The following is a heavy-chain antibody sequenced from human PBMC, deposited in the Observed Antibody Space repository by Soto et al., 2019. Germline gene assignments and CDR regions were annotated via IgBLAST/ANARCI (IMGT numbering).Heavy chain of an antibody. D-gene: IGHD3-16*01. CDR3: ARHWALGPPPDY. Sequence: SETLPLTCTVSGGSITSSSHCWGWIRQPPGKGLECIGNIYYDGNTYYNPSLKSRVTISLDTSKNQFSLKLSSVTAADTAVYYCARHWALGPPPDYWGQGTLVTVSS. J-gene: IGHJ4*02. CDR2: IYYDGNT. V-gene: IGHV4-39*01. CDR1: GGSITSSSHC.